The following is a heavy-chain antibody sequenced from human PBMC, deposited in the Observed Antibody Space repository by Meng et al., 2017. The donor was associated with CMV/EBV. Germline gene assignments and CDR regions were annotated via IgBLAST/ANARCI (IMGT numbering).Heavy chain of an antibody. Sequence: SETLSLTCTVSGYSISSGYYWGWIRQPPGKGLEWIGSIYHSGSTYYNPSLKSRVTISVDTSKNQFSLKLSSVTAADTDVYYCARGVQYYDFCSGFPGGPYAFDIWGQGTMVTVSS. D-gene: IGHD3-3*01. CDR2: IYHSGST. CDR1: GYSISSGYY. V-gene: IGHV4-38-2*02. CDR3: ARGVQYYDFCSGFPGGPYAFDI. J-gene: IGHJ3*02.